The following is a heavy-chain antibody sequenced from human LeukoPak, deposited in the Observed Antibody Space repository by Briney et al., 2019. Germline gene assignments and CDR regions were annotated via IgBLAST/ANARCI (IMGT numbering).Heavy chain of an antibody. V-gene: IGHV4-31*11. CDR2: IYYSGST. D-gene: IGHD6-13*01. J-gene: IGHJ4*02. CDR1: GGSISSGGYY. CDR3: AREAAAIYYFDY. Sequence: SGTLSLTCAVSGGSISSGGYYWSWIRQHPGKGLEWIGYIYYSGSTYYNPSLKSRVTISVDTSKNQFSLKLSSVTAADTAVYYCAREAAAIYYFDYWGQGTLVTVSS.